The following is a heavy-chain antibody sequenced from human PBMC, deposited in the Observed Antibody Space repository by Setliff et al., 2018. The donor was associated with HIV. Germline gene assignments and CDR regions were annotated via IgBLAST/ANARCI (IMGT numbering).Heavy chain of an antibody. Sequence: PGGSLRLSCAASGFAFSNYGMHWVRQAPGKGLEWVAVITYDGTGTTYADSVKGRFTISRDNSRNTLYLQMNGLRAEDTAVYYCATYAYGSGRLDYWGQGTLVTVSS. J-gene: IGHJ4*02. CDR2: ITYDGTGT. CDR1: GFAFSNYG. V-gene: IGHV3-30*12. CDR3: ATYAYGSGRLDY. D-gene: IGHD2-2*01.